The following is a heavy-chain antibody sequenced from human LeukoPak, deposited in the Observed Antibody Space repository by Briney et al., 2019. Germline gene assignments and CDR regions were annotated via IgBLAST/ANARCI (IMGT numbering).Heavy chain of an antibody. CDR2: INPNSGGT. V-gene: IGHV1-2*02. J-gene: IGHJ5*02. D-gene: IGHD1-26*01. CDR1: GYTFTGYY. Sequence: ASVKVSCKASGYTFTGYYMHWVRHAPGQGLEWMGWINPNSGGTNYAQKFQGRVTMTRDTSISTAYMELSRLRSDDTAVYSCARPLAEGDWFDPWGQGTLVTVSS. CDR3: ARPLAEGDWFDP.